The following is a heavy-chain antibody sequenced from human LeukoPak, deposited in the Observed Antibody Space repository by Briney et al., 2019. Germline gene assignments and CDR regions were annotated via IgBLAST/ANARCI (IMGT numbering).Heavy chain of an antibody. J-gene: IGHJ4*02. V-gene: IGHV2-5*02. Sequence: SGPTLVKPTQTLTLTCTFSGFSLSTSGVGVGWIRQPPGKALEWLALIYWDDDKRYSPSLKSRLTITKDTSKNQVVLTMTNMDAVDTATYYCAHRLNGDYRFDYWGQGTLVTVSS. CDR3: AHRLNGDYRFDY. CDR1: GFSLSTSGVG. CDR2: IYWDDDK. D-gene: IGHD4-17*01.